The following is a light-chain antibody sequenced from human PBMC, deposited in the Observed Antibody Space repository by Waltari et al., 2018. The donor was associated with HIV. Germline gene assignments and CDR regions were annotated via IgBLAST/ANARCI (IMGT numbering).Light chain of an antibody. V-gene: IGLV4-69*01. CDR1: SGHIGYA. CDR3: QTWGTGM. CDR2: LNSDGSD. Sequence: QLVLTQSPSAYASPGASVTLTCTQSSGHIGYAIEWHQQQQEKGPRYLMKLNSDGSDSKGDGIPDRFSGSSSGAERYLTISSLQSEDEADYYCQTWGTGMFGGGTQLTVL. J-gene: IGLJ3*02.